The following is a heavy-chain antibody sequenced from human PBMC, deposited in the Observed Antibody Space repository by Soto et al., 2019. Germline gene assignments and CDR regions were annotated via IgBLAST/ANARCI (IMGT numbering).Heavy chain of an antibody. CDR3: ARVRFGELV. CDR1: GFTFSSYA. D-gene: IGHD3-10*01. V-gene: IGHV3-23*01. J-gene: IGHJ4*02. Sequence: EVQLLESGGGLVQPGGSLRLSCAASGFTFSSYAMSWVRQAPGKGLEWVSIIGVGGGDRYYPESVKGRFTISRDKSRDTLYLEMNSQRDEDTAVYYCARVRFGELVWGQGTLGTVSS. CDR2: IGVGGGDR.